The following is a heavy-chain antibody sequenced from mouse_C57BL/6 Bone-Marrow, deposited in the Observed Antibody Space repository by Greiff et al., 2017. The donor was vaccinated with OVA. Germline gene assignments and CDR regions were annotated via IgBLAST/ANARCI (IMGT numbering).Heavy chain of an antibody. D-gene: IGHD1-1*01. CDR1: GYTFTSYW. CDR3: ARWDYYGSSYHFDY. CDR2: IDPSDSET. Sequence: VQLQQPGAELVRPGSSVKLSCKASGYTFTSYWMHWVKQRPIQGLEWIGNIDPSDSETHYNQKFKDKATLTVDKSSSTAYMQLSSLTSEDSAVYYCARWDYYGSSYHFDYWGQGTTLTVSS. J-gene: IGHJ2*01. V-gene: IGHV1-52*01.